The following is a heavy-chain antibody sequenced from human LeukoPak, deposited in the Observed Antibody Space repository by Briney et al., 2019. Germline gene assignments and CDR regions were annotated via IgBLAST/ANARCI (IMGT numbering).Heavy chain of an antibody. D-gene: IGHD6-13*01. CDR3: ARDGIAANYYMDV. V-gene: IGHV1-46*01. J-gene: IGHJ6*03. Sequence: ASVKVSCKASGYTFTSYYMHWVRRAPGQGLEWMGIINPSGGSTSYAQKFQGRVTMTRDMSTSTVYMELSSLRSEDTAVYCCARDGIAANYYMDVWGKGTTVTVSS. CDR2: INPSGGST. CDR1: GYTFTSYY.